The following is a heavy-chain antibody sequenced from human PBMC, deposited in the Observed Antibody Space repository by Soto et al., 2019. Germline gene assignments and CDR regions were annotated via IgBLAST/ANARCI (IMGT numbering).Heavy chain of an antibody. D-gene: IGHD2-15*01. J-gene: IGHJ5*02. CDR1: GFTVSSNY. CDR3: VKFYGGKSAHTYTIDP. Sequence: GGSLRLSCAASGFTVSSNYMSWVRQAPGKGLDWVSLISSGGSAYYADSVKGRFTISRDTSKNTLSLQMNSLRVEDTAVYYCVKFYGGKSAHTYTIDPWGQGTLVTVSS. V-gene: IGHV3-66*01. CDR2: ISSGGSA.